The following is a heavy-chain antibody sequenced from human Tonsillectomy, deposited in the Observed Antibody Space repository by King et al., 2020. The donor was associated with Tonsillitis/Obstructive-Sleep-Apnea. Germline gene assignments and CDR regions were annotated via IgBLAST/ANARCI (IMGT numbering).Heavy chain of an antibody. D-gene: IGHD6-6*01. CDR1: GGSIISYY. CDR3: ARTGMSRFEYSSSCPYYYNAMDV. J-gene: IGHJ6*02. Sequence: VQLQESGPGLVKPSETLSRTCTVSGGSIISYYWSWIRQPPGKGLEWIGYIYYSGSTNYNPSLKSRVTISVDTSKNQFSLKLSSVTAADTAVYYCARTGMSRFEYSSSCPYYYNAMDVWGQGTTVTVSS. V-gene: IGHV4-59*01. CDR2: IYYSGST.